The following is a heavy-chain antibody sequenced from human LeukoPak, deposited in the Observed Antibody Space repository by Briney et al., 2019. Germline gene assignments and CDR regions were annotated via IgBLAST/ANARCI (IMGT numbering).Heavy chain of an antibody. CDR2: ISGRGSYI. CDR1: GFPFSAYS. V-gene: IGHV3-21*01. Sequence: GGSLRLSCAASGFPFSAYSMTWVCQAPGKGLEWVSSISGRGSYIYYADSVKGRFTISRDNAKNSLFLLMNSLRAEGTALYYCANARDYDISTGRVDCWGQGTLVTVSS. CDR3: ANARDYDISTGRVDC. D-gene: IGHD3-9*01. J-gene: IGHJ4*02.